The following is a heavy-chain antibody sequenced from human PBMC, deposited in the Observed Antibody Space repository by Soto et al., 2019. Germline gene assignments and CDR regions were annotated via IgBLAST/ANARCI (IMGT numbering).Heavy chain of an antibody. CDR1: GGSISSSYW. Sequence: PSETLSLTCAVSGGSISSSYWWSWVRQPPGKGLEWIGEIYHSGSTNHNPSLKSRVTISVDKSKNQFSLKLTSVTAADTAVYYCARVSGSYYYGMDVWGQGTTVTVSS. V-gene: IGHV4-4*02. CDR3: ARVSGSYYYGMDV. D-gene: IGHD1-26*01. J-gene: IGHJ6*02. CDR2: IYHSGST.